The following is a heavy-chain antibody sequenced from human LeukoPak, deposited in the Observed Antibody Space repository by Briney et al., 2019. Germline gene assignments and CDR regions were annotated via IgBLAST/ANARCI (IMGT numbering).Heavy chain of an antibody. CDR1: GFTFSSYA. CDR2: ISGSGGNT. Sequence: PGGSLRLSCAASGFTFSSYAMSWVRQAPGKGLEWVSAISGSGGNTYYADSAKGRFTISRDSSKNTLYLQMNSLRAEDTAVYYCANPRLGDYWGQGTLVTVSS. CDR3: ANPRLGDY. D-gene: IGHD6-19*01. J-gene: IGHJ4*02. V-gene: IGHV3-23*01.